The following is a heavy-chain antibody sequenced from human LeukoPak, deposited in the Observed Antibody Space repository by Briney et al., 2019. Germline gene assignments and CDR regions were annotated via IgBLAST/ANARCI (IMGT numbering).Heavy chain of an antibody. Sequence: SVKVSCKASGFTFTSSAVQWVRQARGQRLEWIGWIAVGSGNTNYAQKFQERVTITRDMSTSTAYMELSSLRSEDTAVYYCAADRQPMYYYYGMDVWGQGTTVTVSS. CDR2: IAVGSGNT. J-gene: IGHJ6*02. CDR3: AADRQPMYYYYGMDV. CDR1: GFTFTSSA. D-gene: IGHD1-14*01. V-gene: IGHV1-58*01.